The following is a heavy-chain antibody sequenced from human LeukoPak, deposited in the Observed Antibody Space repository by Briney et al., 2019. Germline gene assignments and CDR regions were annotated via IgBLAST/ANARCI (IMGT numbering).Heavy chain of an antibody. CDR1: GFTFSSYG. Sequence: GGSLRLSCAASGFTFSSYGMHWVRQGPGKGLEWVANIKQDGSKKSYVDSVKGRFTISRDNAKNSLYLQMNSLRAEDTAIYYCTRVGYIDEGIDYWGQGTLVTVSS. D-gene: IGHD5-24*01. V-gene: IGHV3-7*04. CDR3: TRVGYIDEGIDY. CDR2: IKQDGSKK. J-gene: IGHJ4*02.